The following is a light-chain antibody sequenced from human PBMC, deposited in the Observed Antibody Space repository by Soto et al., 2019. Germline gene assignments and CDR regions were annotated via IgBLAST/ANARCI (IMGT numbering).Light chain of an antibody. V-gene: IGKV3-15*01. CDR3: QQYNNLPLFT. CDR1: QSVSSN. J-gene: IGKJ3*01. Sequence: EIVMTQSPATLSVSPGERATLSCRASQSVSSNLAWYQQKPGQAPRLLIYGASTRATGIPARFSGSGSGTEFTLTISSLQSEDFAVYCCQQYNNLPLFTFGPGTKVDIK. CDR2: GAS.